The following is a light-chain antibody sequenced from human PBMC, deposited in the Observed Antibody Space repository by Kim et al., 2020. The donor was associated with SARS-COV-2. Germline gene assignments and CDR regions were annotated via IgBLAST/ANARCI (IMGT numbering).Light chain of an antibody. CDR2: DVS. CDR3: SSYTSSSTNYV. V-gene: IGLV2-14*03. Sequence: QSALTQPASVSGSPGQSITISCTGTSSDVGGYKYVSWYQQLPGKAPKLMIYDVSNRPSGVSNRFSGSKSGNTASLTISGLQAEDEADYYCSSYTSSSTNYVFGTGTKVTVL. CDR1: SSDVGGYKY. J-gene: IGLJ1*01.